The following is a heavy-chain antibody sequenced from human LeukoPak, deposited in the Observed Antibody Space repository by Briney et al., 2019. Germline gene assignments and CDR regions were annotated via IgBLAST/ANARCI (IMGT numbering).Heavy chain of an antibody. V-gene: IGHV3-23*01. CDR1: GFTFNTYG. CDR3: AKAHCDTTKCYAGYADS. Sequence: GGSLRLSCSASGFTFNTYGMDWARQAPGKGLEWLSGHSSSGTRTYYADSVKGRFTISRDNSKNTLFLQMNSLRAEDTAVYFCAKAHCDTTKCYAGYADSWGQGTLVTVSS. J-gene: IGHJ4*02. CDR2: HSSSGTRT. D-gene: IGHD2-2*01.